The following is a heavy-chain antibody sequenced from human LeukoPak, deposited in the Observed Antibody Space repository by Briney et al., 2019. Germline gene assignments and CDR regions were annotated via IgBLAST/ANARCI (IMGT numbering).Heavy chain of an antibody. Sequence: PSETLSLTCTVSGGSISSSSYYWGWIRQPPGKGLEWIGSIYYSGSTYYNPSLKSRVTISVDTSKNQFSLKLSSVTAADTAVYYCARGSSAAADYWGQGTLVTVSS. V-gene: IGHV4-39*01. CDR1: GGSISSSSYY. J-gene: IGHJ4*02. D-gene: IGHD6-13*01. CDR3: ARGSSAAADY. CDR2: IYYSGST.